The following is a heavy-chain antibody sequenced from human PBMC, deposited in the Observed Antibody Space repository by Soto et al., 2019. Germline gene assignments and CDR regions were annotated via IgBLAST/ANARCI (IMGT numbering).Heavy chain of an antibody. CDR2: IYYSGST. Sequence: QVQLQESGPGLVKPSQTLSLTCTVSGGSISSGGYYWSWIRQHPGKGLEWIGYIYYSGSTYYNPSLKSRVTISVDTSKNQCSLKLGSVTAADTAVYYCARWGVGFGELYRWFDPWGQGTLVTVSS. J-gene: IGHJ5*02. V-gene: IGHV4-31*03. D-gene: IGHD3-10*01. CDR1: GGSISSGGYY. CDR3: ARWGVGFGELYRWFDP.